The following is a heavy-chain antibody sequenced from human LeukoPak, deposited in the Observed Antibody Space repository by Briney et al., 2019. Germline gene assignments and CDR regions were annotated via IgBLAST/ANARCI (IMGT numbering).Heavy chain of an antibody. CDR2: IYYSGST. Sequence: SETLSLTCTVSGGSISSSSYYWGWIRQPPGKGLEWIGSIYYSGSTYYNPSLKSRVTISVDTSKNQFSLKLSSVTAADTAVYYCARELPQTYYYGSGSPDYWGQGTLVTVSS. V-gene: IGHV4-39*07. CDR3: ARELPQTYYYGSGSPDY. CDR1: GGSISSSSYY. D-gene: IGHD3-10*01. J-gene: IGHJ4*02.